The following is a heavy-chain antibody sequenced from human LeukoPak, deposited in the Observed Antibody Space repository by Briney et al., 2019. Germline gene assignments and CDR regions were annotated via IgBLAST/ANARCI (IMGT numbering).Heavy chain of an antibody. CDR3: VREGYFVFDF. CDR2: TKKDGSEK. CDR1: GFTFNTYW. D-gene: IGHD2-21*01. V-gene: IGHV3-7*01. J-gene: IGHJ4*02. Sequence: GGSLRLSCGASGFTFNTYWMSWVRQAPGKGLEWVANTKKDGSEKYYVDSVKGRFTISRDNAKNSLYLQMNSLRVEDTAVYYCVREGYFVFDFWGQGALVPVSS.